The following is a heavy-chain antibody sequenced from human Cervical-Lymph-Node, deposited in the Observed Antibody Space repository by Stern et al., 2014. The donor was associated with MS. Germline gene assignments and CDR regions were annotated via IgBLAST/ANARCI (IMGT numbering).Heavy chain of an antibody. CDR3: ASGYRLFEY. J-gene: IGHJ4*02. D-gene: IGHD5-12*01. Sequence: QLQLQESGPGLVKPSQTLSLTCTVSGGSISSGSDYWIWIRQSAGKGLEWIGRIHPSANTFYNPSLKSRVTLSLDPSKNQFSLKLSSVTAADTAVYYCASGYRLFEYWGQGTLVTVSS. CDR2: IHPSANT. V-gene: IGHV4-61*02. CDR1: GGSISSGSDY.